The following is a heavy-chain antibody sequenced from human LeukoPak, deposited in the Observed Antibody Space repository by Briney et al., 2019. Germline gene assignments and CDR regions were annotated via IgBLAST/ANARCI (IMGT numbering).Heavy chain of an antibody. Sequence: GASVKVSCKASGYTFTGYYMHWVRQAPGQGLEWMGWISPNSGGTNYAQKFQGRVTMTRDTSISTAYMELSRLRSDDTAVYYCARDTTRTMVRGVIPLSAFDIWGQGTMVTVSS. J-gene: IGHJ3*02. CDR2: ISPNSGGT. CDR3: ARDTTRTMVRGVIPLSAFDI. CDR1: GYTFTGYY. D-gene: IGHD3-10*01. V-gene: IGHV1-2*02.